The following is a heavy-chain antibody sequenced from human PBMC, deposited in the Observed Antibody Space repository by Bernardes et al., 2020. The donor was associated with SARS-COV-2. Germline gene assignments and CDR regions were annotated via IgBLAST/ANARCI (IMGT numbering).Heavy chain of an antibody. V-gene: IGHV3-21*01. Sequence: GSLRLSCAASGFTFSSYSMNWVRQAPGKGLEWVSSISSSSSYIYYAYSVKGRFTISRDNAKNSLYLQMNSLRAEDTAVYYCASGFGLLFDMMLQGEPSYYYYGMDVWGQGTTVTVSS. J-gene: IGHJ6*02. D-gene: IGHD2-21*01. CDR2: ISSSSSYI. CDR3: ASGFGLLFDMMLQGEPSYYYYGMDV. CDR1: GFTFSSYS.